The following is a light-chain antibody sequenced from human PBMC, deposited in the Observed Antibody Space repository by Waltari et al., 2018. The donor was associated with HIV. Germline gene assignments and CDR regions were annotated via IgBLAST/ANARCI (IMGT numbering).Light chain of an antibody. CDR3: QQLYSYPLT. Sequence: DIQLTQSPSFLSASIGDTVTFTCRAGQGISTYLAWYQQKPGDAPKLLIYGASTLQNGVPARFGGSGSGTDFTLTISSLQPEDFGTYYCQQLYSYPLTFGQGTRLEIK. J-gene: IGKJ5*01. CDR1: QGISTY. CDR2: GAS. V-gene: IGKV1-9*01.